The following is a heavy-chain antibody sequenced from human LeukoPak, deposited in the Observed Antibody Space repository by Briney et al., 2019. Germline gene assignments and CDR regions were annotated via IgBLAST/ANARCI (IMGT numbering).Heavy chain of an antibody. J-gene: IGHJ4*02. Sequence: GGSLRVSCTASGFPFSNYAIHWVRQAPGKGLEWVAVITDNGDTKYYADSVRGRFTISRDNSKNTLYLQMNSLRVEDTAMYYCARDPPGIAASGTGGWGQGTLVTVSS. D-gene: IGHD6-13*01. CDR2: ITDNGDTK. CDR3: ARDPPGIAASGTGG. V-gene: IGHV3-30*14. CDR1: GFPFSNYA.